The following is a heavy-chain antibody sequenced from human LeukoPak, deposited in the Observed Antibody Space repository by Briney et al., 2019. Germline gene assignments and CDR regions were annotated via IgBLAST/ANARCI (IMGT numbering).Heavy chain of an antibody. D-gene: IGHD3-22*01. V-gene: IGHV4-61*02. Sequence: SETLSLTCTVSGGSISSGSYYWSWIRQPAGKGLEWIGRIYTSGSTNYNPSLKSRVTISVDTSKNQFSLKLSSVTAAVTAVYYCASPHYYDSSGSEYWGQGTLVTVSS. CDR2: IYTSGST. CDR1: GGSISSGSYY. J-gene: IGHJ4*02. CDR3: ASPHYYDSSGSEY.